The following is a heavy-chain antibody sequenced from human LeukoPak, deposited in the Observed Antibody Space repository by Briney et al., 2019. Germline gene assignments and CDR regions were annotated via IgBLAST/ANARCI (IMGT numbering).Heavy chain of an antibody. CDR1: GFTFSSYA. D-gene: IGHD3-10*01. J-gene: IGHJ4*02. V-gene: IGHV3-23*01. CDR3: AKSLIRITMVRGVIRDYYFDY. Sequence: GGSLRLSCAASGFTFSSYAMSWVRQAPGKGLEWVSAISGSGGSTYYADSVKGRFTISRDNSKNTLYLQMNSLRAEDTAVYYCAKSLIRITMVRGVIRDYYFDYWGQGTLVTVSS. CDR2: ISGSGGST.